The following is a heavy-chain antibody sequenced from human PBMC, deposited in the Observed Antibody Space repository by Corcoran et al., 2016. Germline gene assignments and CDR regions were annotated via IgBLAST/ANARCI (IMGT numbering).Heavy chain of an antibody. J-gene: IGHJ4*02. D-gene: IGHD3-10*01. CDR2: SYSGGST. V-gene: IGHV3-53*01. CDR1: GFTVSSNY. CDR3: ARAYDYGSGGRV. Sequence: EVQLVESGGGLIQPGGSLRLSCAASGFTVSSNYMSWVRQAPGKGLEWGSVSYSGGSTYYADSVKGRFIISRDNSKNKPYLQMNSLRAEDTAVFYCARAYDYGSGGRVWGQGTLVTVSS.